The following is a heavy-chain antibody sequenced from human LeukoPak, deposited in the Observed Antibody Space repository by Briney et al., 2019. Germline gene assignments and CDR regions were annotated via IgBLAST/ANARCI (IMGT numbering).Heavy chain of an antibody. D-gene: IGHD3-10*01. J-gene: IGHJ4*02. CDR2: INPNSGGT. Sequence: ASVKVSCKASGYIFTGYYMHWVRQAPGQGLEWMGRINPNSGGTNYPQKFQGRVTMTRDTSINTAYMELTRLRSDDTAVYYCARDGAGYYGSGSYYNDQTGWPDYWGQGTLVTISS. V-gene: IGHV1-2*06. CDR1: GYIFTGYY. CDR3: ARDGAGYYGSGSYYNDQTGWPDY.